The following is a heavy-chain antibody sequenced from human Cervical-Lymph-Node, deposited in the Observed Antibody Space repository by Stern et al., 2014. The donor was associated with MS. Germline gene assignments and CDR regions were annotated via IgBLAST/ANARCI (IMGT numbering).Heavy chain of an antibody. V-gene: IGHV1-69*01. CDR1: GGTFSKFP. Sequence: LQLVASWAEVTKPGSSVKVSCKASGGTFSKFPSSWVRQAPGQGLEWMGGLFPGFGTPTYAEEFRGRVTITADVSTSTVYMELSSLRSDDTAVYYCALSSETSDRWYSLGYDLWGQGTLVTVSS. CDR3: ALSSETSDRWYSLGYDL. CDR2: LFPGFGTP. J-gene: IGHJ5*02. D-gene: IGHD6-13*01.